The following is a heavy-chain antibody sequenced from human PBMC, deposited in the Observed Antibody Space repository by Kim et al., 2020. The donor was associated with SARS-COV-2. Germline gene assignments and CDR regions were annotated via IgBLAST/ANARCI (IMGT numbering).Heavy chain of an antibody. J-gene: IGHJ5*02. CDR3: AKLGDDMRLIVDR. V-gene: IGHV3-23*01. CDR2: VSPGGAP. D-gene: IGHD2-21*01. CDR1: GFTFVKSA. Sequence: GGSLRLSCATSGFTFVKSAMAWVRQAPGKGPEWVSGVSPGGAPYYADSVKGRFTISRDSTKNMIYLQMSSLRVEDTAVYYCAKLGDDMRLIVDRWGQGTLVTVSS.